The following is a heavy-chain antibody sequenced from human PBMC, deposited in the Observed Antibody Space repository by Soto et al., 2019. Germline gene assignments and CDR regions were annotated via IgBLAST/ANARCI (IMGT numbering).Heavy chain of an antibody. J-gene: IGHJ4*02. CDR2: IKSKTDGGTT. D-gene: IGHD6-6*01. Sequence: GGSLRLSCAASGLTFSNAWMSWVRQAPGKGLEWVGRIKSKTDGGTTDYAAPVKGRFSISRDDSKNTLYLQMNSLKTEDTAVFYCTTERGYSSSFTFDYWGQGAPVTVSS. CDR3: TTERGYSSSFTFDY. CDR1: GLTFSNAW. V-gene: IGHV3-15*01.